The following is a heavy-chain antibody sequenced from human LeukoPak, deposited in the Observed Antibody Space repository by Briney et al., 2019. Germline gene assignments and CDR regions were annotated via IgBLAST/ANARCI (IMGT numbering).Heavy chain of an antibody. CDR1: GFTFSSYD. Sequence: GGSLRLSCAASGFTFSSYDMHWVRQAPGKGLEWVAVISYDGSNKYYADSVRGRFSISRDNSKNTLYLQMDSLQTEDTAVYYCTTAMEVTAILYFQHWGQGTLVTVSS. V-gene: IGHV3-30*03. D-gene: IGHD2-21*02. CDR3: TTAMEVTAILYFQH. CDR2: ISYDGSNK. J-gene: IGHJ1*01.